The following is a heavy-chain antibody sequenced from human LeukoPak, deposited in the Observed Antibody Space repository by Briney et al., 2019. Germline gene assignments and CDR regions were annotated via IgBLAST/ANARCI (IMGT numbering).Heavy chain of an antibody. CDR3: ARDQAATVVTRTLYYYYYGMDV. Sequence: ASVKVSCKASGYTFTGYYMHWVRQAPGQGLEWMGWINPNSGGTNYAQKFRGRVTMTRDTSISTAYMELSRLRSDDTAVYYCARDQAATVVTRTLYYYYYGMDVWGQGTTVTVSS. CDR1: GYTFTGYY. CDR2: INPNSGGT. V-gene: IGHV1-2*02. D-gene: IGHD4-23*01. J-gene: IGHJ6*02.